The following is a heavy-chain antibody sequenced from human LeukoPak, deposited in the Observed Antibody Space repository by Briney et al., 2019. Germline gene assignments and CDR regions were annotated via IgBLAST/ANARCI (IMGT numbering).Heavy chain of an antibody. Sequence: GESLKISRQGFGYSLSNYWITWVRQLPGKGLEWMGRIDPRDSQTNYSPSFQGHITISSDSSITTAYLEWSSLTVSDTATYYYARYGSGPASWGQGTLVIVSS. CDR2: IDPRDSQT. CDR3: ARYGSGPAS. D-gene: IGHD3-10*01. J-gene: IGHJ5*02. CDR1: GYSLSNYW. V-gene: IGHV5-10-1*01.